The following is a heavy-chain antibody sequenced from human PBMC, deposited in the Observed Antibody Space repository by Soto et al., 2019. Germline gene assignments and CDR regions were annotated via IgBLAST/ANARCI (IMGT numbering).Heavy chain of an antibody. CDR3: ASYDILTGYYSW. V-gene: IGHV4-59*01. Sequence: PSETLCLTCTVAGGSISSYDWSWIRQPPGKGLEWIGYIYYSGSTNYNPSLKSRVTISVDTSKNQFSLKLSSVTAADTAVYYCASYDILTGYYSWWGQGTLVTSPQ. J-gene: IGHJ4*02. CDR1: GGSISSYD. CDR2: IYYSGST. D-gene: IGHD3-9*01.